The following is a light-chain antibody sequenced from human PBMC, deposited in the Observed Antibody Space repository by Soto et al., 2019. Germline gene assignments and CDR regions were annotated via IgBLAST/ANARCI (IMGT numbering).Light chain of an antibody. CDR1: QSVTPY. Sequence: IVTTLSPDILPLSTGGSATLSCRASQSVTPYLAWYQQKPGQAPRLLIYGASTRATGIPARFSGSGSGTDFTLTISRLEPEDVAVYYCQQYGSAGTCGQGTKV. J-gene: IGKJ1*01. V-gene: IGKV3-20*01. CDR2: GAS. CDR3: QQYGSAGT.